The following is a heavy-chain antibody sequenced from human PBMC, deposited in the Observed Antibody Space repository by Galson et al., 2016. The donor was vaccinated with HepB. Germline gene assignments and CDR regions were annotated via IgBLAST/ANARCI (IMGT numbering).Heavy chain of an antibody. J-gene: IGHJ6*02. Sequence: SVKVSCKASGGTFSTYAISWVRQAPGQGLEWMGGIIPLFGTADYAQRFQGRVTITADEYTSTAYMELSSLRSEDPAVYYCARLLLWFGEFNEYKYDGMDVLCQGTTVTVSS. CDR1: GGTFSTYA. CDR2: IIPLFGTA. V-gene: IGHV1-69*13. D-gene: IGHD3-10*01. CDR3: ARLLLWFGEFNEYKYDGMDV.